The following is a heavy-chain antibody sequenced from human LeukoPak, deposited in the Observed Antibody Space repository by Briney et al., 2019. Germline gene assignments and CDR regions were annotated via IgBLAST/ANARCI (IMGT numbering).Heavy chain of an antibody. V-gene: IGHV4-39*01. Sequence: SETLSLTCTVSGGSVSSSIYYWGWIRQPPGKGLEWIGSIYYSGSTSYNPSLKSRFTISVYTSKNQFSLKLTSVTAADTAVYYCASRNDILTGYVFDFWGQGTLVTVSS. CDR3: ASRNDILTGYVFDF. CDR2: IYYSGST. J-gene: IGHJ4*02. D-gene: IGHD3-9*01. CDR1: GGSVSSSIYY.